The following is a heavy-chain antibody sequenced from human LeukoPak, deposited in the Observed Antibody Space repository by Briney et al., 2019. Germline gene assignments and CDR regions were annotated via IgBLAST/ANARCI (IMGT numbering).Heavy chain of an antibody. Sequence: SETLSLTCTVSGGSISGYYWNWIRQPAGKGLECIWRMYPSGSTNYNPSLKSRVTMSVDTSKNQFSLKLSSVTAADTAVYYCARHRSRDTMIVRDYFDYWGQGTLVTVSS. D-gene: IGHD3-22*01. J-gene: IGHJ4*02. CDR3: ARHRSRDTMIVRDYFDY. CDR1: GGSISGYY. CDR2: MYPSGST. V-gene: IGHV4-4*07.